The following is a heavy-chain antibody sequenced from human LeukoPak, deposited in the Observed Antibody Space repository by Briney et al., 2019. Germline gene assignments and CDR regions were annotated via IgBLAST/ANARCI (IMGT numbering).Heavy chain of an antibody. CDR1: GFTFRTYW. J-gene: IGHJ4*02. CDR3: ASDRGWSQFDY. V-gene: IGHV3-7*01. CDR2: IKEDGSRK. D-gene: IGHD2-15*01. Sequence: GGSLRLSCVASGFTFRTYWMSWVRQAPGKGLEWVANIKEDGSRKNYVDSVKGRFSISRDNAKNSLYLQMNSLRAEDTAVYYCASDRGWSQFDYWGQGTLVTVSS.